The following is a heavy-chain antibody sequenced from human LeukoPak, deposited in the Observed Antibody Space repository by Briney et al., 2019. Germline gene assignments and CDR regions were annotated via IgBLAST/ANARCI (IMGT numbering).Heavy chain of an antibody. V-gene: IGHV3-7*01. J-gene: IGHJ4*02. CDR1: GFTFSSYW. D-gene: IGHD1-26*01. CDR3: ARDRGKVGATTNPYYDY. CDR2: IKQDGSEK. Sequence: GGSLRLSCAASGFTFSSYWMSWVRQAPGKGLEWVANIKQDGSEKYYVDSVKGRFTISRDNAKNSLYLQMNSLRAEDTAVYYCARDRGKVGATTNPYYDYWGQGTLVTVSS.